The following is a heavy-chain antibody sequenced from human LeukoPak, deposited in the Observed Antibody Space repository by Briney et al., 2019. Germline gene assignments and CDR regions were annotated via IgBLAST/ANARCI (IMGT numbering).Heavy chain of an antibody. CDR1: GFTFSSFA. J-gene: IGHJ3*01. CDR3: AKDRSCSGSSCNVGS. CDR2: ISGSGGST. D-gene: IGHD2-2*01. Sequence: PVGSLRLSCAASGFTFSSFAMSWVRQAPGKGLEGVSAISGSGGSTFYADSVKGRFTISRDNSKNTLFLQMNGLRAEDTAVYYCAKDRSCSGSSCNVGSWGQGTMVTVSS. V-gene: IGHV3-23*01.